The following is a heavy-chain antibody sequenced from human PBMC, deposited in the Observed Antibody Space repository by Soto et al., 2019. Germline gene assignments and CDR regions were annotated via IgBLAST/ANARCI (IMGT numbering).Heavy chain of an antibody. CDR3: ARDSSKYSSSAGYGY. J-gene: IGHJ4*02. CDR1: GFTFSTYA. D-gene: IGHD6-6*01. V-gene: IGHV3-30-3*01. Sequence: QVQLVESGGGVVQPGGSLRLSCAASGFTFSTYAMNWVRQAPGKGLEWVALISFDGTYKYYADSVKGRFTISRDDSEKTLYLQMSSLRTEDTAVYYCARDSSKYSSSAGYGYWGQGTLVSVSS. CDR2: ISFDGTYK.